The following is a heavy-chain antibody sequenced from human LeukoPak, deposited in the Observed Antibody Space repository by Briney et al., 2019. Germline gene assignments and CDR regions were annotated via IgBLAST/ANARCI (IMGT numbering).Heavy chain of an antibody. V-gene: IGHV3-48*03. CDR1: GFTFSSYE. CDR2: ISRIGSTK. D-gene: IGHD3-10*01. Sequence: GGSLRLSCAASGFTFSSYEMNWVRQAPGKGREGVSYISRIGSTKYYADSVKGRFTISRDNAKNSLYLQMNSLRAEDTAVYYCAREDPMVRGVYYYYYMDVWGKGTTVTISS. J-gene: IGHJ6*03. CDR3: AREDPMVRGVYYYYYMDV.